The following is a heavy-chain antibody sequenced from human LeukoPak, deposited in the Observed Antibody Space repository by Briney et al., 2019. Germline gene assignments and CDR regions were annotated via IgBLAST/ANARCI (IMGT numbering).Heavy chain of an antibody. CDR3: ATMELEQGDY. CDR1: GFTFNTYW. D-gene: IGHD1/OR15-1a*01. Sequence: GGSLRLSCAASGFTFNTYWMSWVRQSPGKGLEWVANIKSDGSEKHYVDSVRGRFTISRDNAKNSMYLQMNSLRAEDTAVYYCATMELEQGDYWGQGTLVTVSS. CDR2: IKSDGSEK. J-gene: IGHJ4*02. V-gene: IGHV3-7*01.